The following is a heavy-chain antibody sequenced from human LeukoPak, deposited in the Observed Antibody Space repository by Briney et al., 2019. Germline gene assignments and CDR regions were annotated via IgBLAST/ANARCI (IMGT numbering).Heavy chain of an antibody. Sequence: GGSLRLSCAASGFTFRSYGIHWVRQAPGKGLEWVAVISYDGSNKYYADSVKGRFTISRDNSKNTLYLQMNSLRAEDTAVYYCAKELVGYCTNGVCRDWGQGTLVTVSS. D-gene: IGHD2-8*01. V-gene: IGHV3-30*18. J-gene: IGHJ4*02. CDR1: GFTFRSYG. CDR2: ISYDGSNK. CDR3: AKELVGYCTNGVCRD.